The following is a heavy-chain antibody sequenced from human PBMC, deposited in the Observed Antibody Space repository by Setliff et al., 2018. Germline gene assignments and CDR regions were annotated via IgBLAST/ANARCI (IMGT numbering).Heavy chain of an antibody. J-gene: IGHJ5*02. V-gene: IGHV3-74*01. CDR3: LVAYTSSWYSSGFDP. Sequence: QSGGSLRLSCAASGLTFTSKWMHWVRQAPGKGLVWVSRINGDGSITSYADSVRGRFTISRDSSKNTLYLQMNSLRLEGTAVYYCLVAYTSSWYSSGFDPWGQGTLGTVSS. D-gene: IGHD6-13*01. CDR1: GLTFTSKW. CDR2: INGDGSIT.